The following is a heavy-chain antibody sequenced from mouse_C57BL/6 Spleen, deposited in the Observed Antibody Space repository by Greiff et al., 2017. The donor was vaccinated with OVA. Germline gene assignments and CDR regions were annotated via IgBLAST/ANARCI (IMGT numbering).Heavy chain of an antibody. CDR1: GFSLTSYG. D-gene: IGHD1-1*02. CDR3: AGGTDYFDY. CDR2: IWSGGST. V-gene: IGHV2-4*01. J-gene: IGHJ2*01. Sequence: VKVVESGPGLVQPSQSLSITCTVSGFSLTSYGVHWVRQPPGKGLEWLGVIWSGGSTDYNAAFISRLSISKDNSKSQVFFKMNSLQADDTAIYYCAGGTDYFDYWGQGTTLTVSS.